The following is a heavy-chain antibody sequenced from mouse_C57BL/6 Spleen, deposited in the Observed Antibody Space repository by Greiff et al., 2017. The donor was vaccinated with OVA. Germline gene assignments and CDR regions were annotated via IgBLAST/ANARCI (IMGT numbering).Heavy chain of an antibody. CDR3: ARDYYSNYDYAMDY. Sequence: VQVVESGPGLVQPSQSLSITCTVSGFSLTSYGVHWVRQSPGKGLEWLGVIWSGGSTDYNAAFISRLSISKDNSKSQVYFKMSSLKADDTAIYYCARDYYSNYDYAMDYWGQGTSVTVSS. D-gene: IGHD2-5*01. V-gene: IGHV2-2*01. CDR1: GFSLTSYG. J-gene: IGHJ4*01. CDR2: IWSGGST.